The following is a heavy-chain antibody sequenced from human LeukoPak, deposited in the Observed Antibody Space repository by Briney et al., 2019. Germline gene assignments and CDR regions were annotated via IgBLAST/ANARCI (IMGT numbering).Heavy chain of an antibody. V-gene: IGHV3-23*01. Sequence: GSLRLSCAASGFPFSSYAMSRVRQAPGKRLEWVSAISGSGGSTYYADSVKGRFTISRDNSKNTLYLQMNSLRAEDTAVYYCAKDGAMVSYYYGMDVWGKGTTVTVSS. CDR1: GFPFSSYA. CDR2: ISGSGGST. J-gene: IGHJ6*04. CDR3: AKDGAMVSYYYGMDV. D-gene: IGHD5-18*01.